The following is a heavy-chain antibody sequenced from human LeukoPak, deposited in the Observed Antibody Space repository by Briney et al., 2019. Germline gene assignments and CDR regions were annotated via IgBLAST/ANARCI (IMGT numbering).Heavy chain of an antibody. CDR1: GFTVSSNY. J-gene: IGHJ4*02. CDR3: ARSPTKRVTDDY. V-gene: IGHV4-4*01. CDR2: ISPSGST. D-gene: IGHD5-18*01. Sequence: GSLRLSCAASGFTVSSNYMSWVRQPPGKGLFWIGQISPSGSTNYSPSLKSRVTISVDKSKTQFSLTLTSVTAADTAVYFCARSPTKRVTDDYWGQGTLVTVSS.